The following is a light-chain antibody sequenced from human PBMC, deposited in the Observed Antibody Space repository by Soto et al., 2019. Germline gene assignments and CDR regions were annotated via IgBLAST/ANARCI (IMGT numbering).Light chain of an antibody. V-gene: IGKV3-20*01. CDR2: GAS. CDR1: QSVSSTY. CDR3: QQYNNSLWT. Sequence: TLLTQSPGALSLSPEERAILSCSASQSVSSTYLAWYQQKPGQAPRLLIYGASSRATGIPDRFSGSGSGTDFTLTISRLGPEDFAVYYCQQYNNSLWTFAQGTKVDIK. J-gene: IGKJ1*01.